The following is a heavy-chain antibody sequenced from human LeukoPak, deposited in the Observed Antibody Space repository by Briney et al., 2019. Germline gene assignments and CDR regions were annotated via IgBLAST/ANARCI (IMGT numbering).Heavy chain of an antibody. Sequence: PSETLSLTCTVSGGSISSGDYYWSWIRQPPGKGLEWIGYIYYSGSTYYNPSLKSRVTISVDTSKNQFSLKLSSVTAADTAVYYCARDRVTMVRGVTSNWFDPWGQGTLVTVSS. CDR2: IYYSGST. J-gene: IGHJ5*02. V-gene: IGHV4-30-4*02. D-gene: IGHD3-10*01. CDR3: ARDRVTMVRGVTSNWFDP. CDR1: GGSISSGDYY.